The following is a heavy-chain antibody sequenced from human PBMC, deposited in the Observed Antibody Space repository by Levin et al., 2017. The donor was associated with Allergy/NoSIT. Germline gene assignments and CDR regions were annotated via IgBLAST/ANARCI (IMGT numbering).Heavy chain of an antibody. CDR1: GFTFSSYA. CDR3: AKDIVVVPAAIDYYYGMDG. CDR2: ISGSGGST. V-gene: IGHV3-23*01. D-gene: IGHD2-2*01. J-gene: IGHJ6*02. Sequence: GESLKISCAASGFTFSSYAMSWVRQAPGKGLEWVSAISGSGGSTYYADSVKGRFTISRDNSKNTLYLQMNSLRAEDTAVYYCAKDIVVVPAAIDYYYGMDGWGQGTTVTVSS.